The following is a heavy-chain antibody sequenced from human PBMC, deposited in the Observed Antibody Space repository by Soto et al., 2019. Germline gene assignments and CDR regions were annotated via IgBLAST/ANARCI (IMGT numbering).Heavy chain of an antibody. J-gene: IGHJ6*02. CDR2: ISAYNGNT. CDR1: GYTFTSYG. D-gene: IGHD2-8*01. CDR3: ARGIPNGVHYGMDV. Sequence: ASVKVSCKASGYTFTSYGISWVRQAPGQGLEWMGWISAYNGNTNYAQKLQGRVTTTTGTSTSIAYMELRSLRSDDTAVYYCARGIPNGVHYGMDVWGQGTTVTVSS. V-gene: IGHV1-18*04.